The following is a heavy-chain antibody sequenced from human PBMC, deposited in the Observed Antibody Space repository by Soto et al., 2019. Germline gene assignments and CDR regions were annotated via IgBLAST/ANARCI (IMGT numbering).Heavy chain of an antibody. Sequence: EVQLVESGGGLIQPGGSLRLSCAASGFTVSSNYMSWVRQAPGKGLEWVSVIYSGGSTYYADSVKGRFTISRDNSKNTLYLQMNSLRAEDTAVYYCARWVKWSGYLWFDPWGQGTLVTVSS. CDR2: IYSGGST. CDR3: ARWVKWSGYLWFDP. D-gene: IGHD3-3*01. CDR1: GFTVSSNY. V-gene: IGHV3-53*01. J-gene: IGHJ5*02.